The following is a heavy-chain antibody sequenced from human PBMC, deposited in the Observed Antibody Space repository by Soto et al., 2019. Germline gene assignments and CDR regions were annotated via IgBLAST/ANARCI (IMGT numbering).Heavy chain of an antibody. CDR1: GGTFSSYT. V-gene: IGHV1-69*04. CDR3: AREIEDIVVVPADHYYYYMDV. Sequence: SVKVSCKASGGTFSSYTISWVRQAPGQGLEWMGRIIPILGIANYAQKFQGRVTITADKSTSTAYMELSSLRSEDTAVYYCAREIEDIVVVPADHYYYYMDVWGKGTTVTVSS. CDR2: IIPILGIA. J-gene: IGHJ6*03. D-gene: IGHD2-2*01.